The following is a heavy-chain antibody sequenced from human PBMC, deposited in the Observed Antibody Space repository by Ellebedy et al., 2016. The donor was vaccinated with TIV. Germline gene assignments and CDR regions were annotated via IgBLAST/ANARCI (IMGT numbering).Heavy chain of an antibody. CDR1: GFTVSSNY. Sequence: GESLKISXAASGFTVSSNYMSWVRQAPGKGLEWVSSISSSSSYIYYADSVKGRFTISRDNAKNSLYLQMNSLRAEDTAVYYCARDRYYAPFDPWGQGTLVTVSS. J-gene: IGHJ5*02. CDR3: ARDRYYAPFDP. V-gene: IGHV3-21*01. D-gene: IGHD2-2*01. CDR2: ISSSSSYI.